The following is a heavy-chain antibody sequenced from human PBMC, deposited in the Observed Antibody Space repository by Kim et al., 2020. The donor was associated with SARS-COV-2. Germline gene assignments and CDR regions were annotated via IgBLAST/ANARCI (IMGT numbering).Heavy chain of an antibody. V-gene: IGHV3-11*06. J-gene: IGHJ5*02. CDR1: GFTFSDYY. Sequence: GGSLRLSCAASGFTFSDYYMSWIRQAPGKGLEWVSYISSSSSYTNYADSVKGRFTISRDNAKNSLYLQMNSLRAEDTAVYYCARDRPDYYDSSGYYGHQFDPWGQGTLVTVSS. CDR2: ISSSSSYT. CDR3: ARDRPDYYDSSGYYGHQFDP. D-gene: IGHD3-22*01.